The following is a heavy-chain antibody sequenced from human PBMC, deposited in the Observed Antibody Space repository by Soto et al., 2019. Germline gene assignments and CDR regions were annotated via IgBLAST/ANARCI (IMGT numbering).Heavy chain of an antibody. CDR1: GFSFSNYG. V-gene: IGHV3-23*01. Sequence: GGTLRLSCAASGFSFSNYGLNWVRQAPGPGLERVSGMSGSTGTTDYADSVKGRFTISRDNLKNTLYVQMNSLRGEDTAVYYCAIGTFGFGWESWGQGTLVTVSS. J-gene: IGHJ4*02. CDR2: MSGSTGTT. CDR3: AIGTFGFGWES. D-gene: IGHD3-16*01.